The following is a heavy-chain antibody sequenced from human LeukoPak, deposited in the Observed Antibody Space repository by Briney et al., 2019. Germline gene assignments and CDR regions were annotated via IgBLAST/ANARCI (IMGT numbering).Heavy chain of an antibody. CDR2: INHSGST. V-gene: IGHV4-34*01. Sequence: SETLSLTCAVYGGSFSGYYWSWIRQPPGKGLEWIGEINHSGSTNYNPSLKSRVTISVDTSKNQFSLKLSSVTAADTAVYYRARGRVVVDYWGQGTLVTVSS. CDR3: ARGRVVVDY. D-gene: IGHD2-15*01. J-gene: IGHJ4*02. CDR1: GGSFSGYY.